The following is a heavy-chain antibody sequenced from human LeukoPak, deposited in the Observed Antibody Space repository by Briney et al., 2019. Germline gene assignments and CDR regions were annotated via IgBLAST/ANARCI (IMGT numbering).Heavy chain of an antibody. CDR2: ISGSGGST. V-gene: IGHV3-23*01. J-gene: IGHJ5*02. CDR3: AKDGPYCGGDCYSNWFDP. Sequence: GGSLRLSCAASGFTFSTYAMSWVRQAPGKGLEWVSAISGSGGSTYYADSVKGRFTISRDNSKNTLYLQMNSLRAEDTALYYCAKDGPYCGGDCYSNWFDPWGQGTLVTVSS. CDR1: GFTFSTYA. D-gene: IGHD2-21*02.